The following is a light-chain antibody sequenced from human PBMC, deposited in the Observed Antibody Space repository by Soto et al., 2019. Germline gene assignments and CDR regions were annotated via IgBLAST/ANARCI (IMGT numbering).Light chain of an antibody. V-gene: IGLV1-44*01. CDR2: SNN. Sequence: QSVLTQPPSASGTPGQRVTISCSGSSSNIGRNSVNWYRQFPGTAPKLLIYSNNQRPSGVPDRFSGSKSGTSASLAISGLRSEDEADYFCAGWDDSLSGLYVFGTGTKVTVL. J-gene: IGLJ1*01. CDR1: SSNIGRNS. CDR3: AGWDDSLSGLYV.